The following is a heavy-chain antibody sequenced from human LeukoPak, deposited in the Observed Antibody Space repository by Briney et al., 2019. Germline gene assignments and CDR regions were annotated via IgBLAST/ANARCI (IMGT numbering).Heavy chain of an antibody. CDR3: ARGGFLEWLYGMDV. Sequence: GGSLRLSCAASGFTVSSNYMSRVRQAPGKGLEWVSVIYSGGSTYYADSVKGRFTISRDNSKNTLYLQMNSLRAEDTAVYYCARGGFLEWLYGMDVWGQGTTVTVSS. J-gene: IGHJ6*02. V-gene: IGHV3-66*02. D-gene: IGHD3-3*01. CDR2: IYSGGST. CDR1: GFTVSSNY.